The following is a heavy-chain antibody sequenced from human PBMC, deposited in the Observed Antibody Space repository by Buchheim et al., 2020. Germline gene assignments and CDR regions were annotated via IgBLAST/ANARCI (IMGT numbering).Heavy chain of an antibody. D-gene: IGHD6-13*01. CDR2: ISGSGGST. Sequence: EVQLLESGGGLVQPGGSLRLSCAASGFTFSSYAMSWVRQAPGKGLEWVSAISGSGGSTYYADSVKGRFTIPRDNSKNTLYLQMNSLRAEDTAVYYCAKPNFPRRIAAAGSFDYWGQGTL. CDR1: GFTFSSYA. V-gene: IGHV3-23*01. CDR3: AKPNFPRRIAAAGSFDY. J-gene: IGHJ4*02.